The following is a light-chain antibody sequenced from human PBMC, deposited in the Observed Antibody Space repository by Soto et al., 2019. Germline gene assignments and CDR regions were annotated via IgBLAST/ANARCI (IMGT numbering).Light chain of an antibody. CDR3: QQYNEWPPFT. Sequence: EIVMAPSPATLSVSPGGRAPLSCKASQSVSSNLAWYQQKPGQAPRLVIYAASTRATGIPDRFSGSVSGTEFTLTISSLQSEDFAVYYCQQYNEWPPFTFGQGTRLEIK. CDR1: QSVSSN. V-gene: IGKV3-15*01. J-gene: IGKJ5*01. CDR2: AAS.